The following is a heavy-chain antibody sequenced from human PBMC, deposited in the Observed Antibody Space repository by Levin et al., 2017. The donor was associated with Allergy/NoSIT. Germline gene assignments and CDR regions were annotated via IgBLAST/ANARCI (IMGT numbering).Heavy chain of an antibody. CDR2: INPGDSDI. V-gene: IGHV5-51*01. CDR1: GYGFTNYW. D-gene: IGHD2-15*01. CDR3: ARGGPATFFYGMDV. J-gene: IGHJ6*02. Sequence: GESLKISCKGSGYGFTNYWIGWVRQMPGKGLEWMGIINPGDSDIKYSPSFQGQVTISADKSINTAYLQWSSLKASDTAMYYCARGGPATFFYGMDVWGQGTTVTVSS.